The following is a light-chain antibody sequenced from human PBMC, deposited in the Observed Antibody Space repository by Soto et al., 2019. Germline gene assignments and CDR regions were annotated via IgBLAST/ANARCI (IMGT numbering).Light chain of an antibody. CDR1: QTVGNNY. V-gene: IGKV3-20*01. CDR3: RQAATSPRT. CDR2: GAS. J-gene: IGKJ1*01. Sequence: EIVLTQSPGTLSLSPGERDTLSCRASQTVGNNYLDWYQQKPGQAPRLLISGASSRATVIPDRFSGSGSGTDFTLTISRLEPEDFAVYFCRQAATSPRTFGQWIKGEIK.